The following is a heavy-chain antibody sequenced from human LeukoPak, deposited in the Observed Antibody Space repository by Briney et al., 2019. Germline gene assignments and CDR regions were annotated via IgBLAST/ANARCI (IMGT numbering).Heavy chain of an antibody. V-gene: IGHV2-70*11. CDR2: IDWDDDK. J-gene: IGHJ4*02. CDR3: ATDGHNTNILDC. Sequence: ESGPALVKPTQTLTLTCTFSGFSLSTSGMCVSWIRQPPGKALEWLARIDWDDDKYYSTSLKTRLTISKDTSKNQVVLTMTNMDPVDTATYYCATDGHNTNILDCWGQGTLVTVSS. CDR1: GFSLSTSGMC. D-gene: IGHD5-24*01.